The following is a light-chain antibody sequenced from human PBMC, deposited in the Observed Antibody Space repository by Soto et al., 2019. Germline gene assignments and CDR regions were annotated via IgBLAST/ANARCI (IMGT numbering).Light chain of an antibody. J-gene: IGKJ2*01. Sequence: EIVLTQSPGTLSLSPGERATLSCRASQSVSSSYLAWYQQKPGQAPRLLIYGASSRATGIPDRFSGSVSGTDFTLTSSRLEPEDFALYYCQQYGSSPTFGQGTKLEIK. CDR2: GAS. CDR3: QQYGSSPT. CDR1: QSVSSSY. V-gene: IGKV3-20*01.